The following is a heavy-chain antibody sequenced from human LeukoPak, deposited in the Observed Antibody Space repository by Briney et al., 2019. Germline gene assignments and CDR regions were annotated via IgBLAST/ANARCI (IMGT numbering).Heavy chain of an antibody. Sequence: PSETLSLTCTVSGGSINSYYWSWIRQPPGKGLEWIGYIYYSGSTNYNPSLKSRVTISVDTSKNQFSLKLSSVTAADTAVYYCAREPPGYYDSSGYFSAFDIWGQGTMVTVSS. CDR2: IYYSGST. J-gene: IGHJ3*02. V-gene: IGHV4-59*01. CDR1: GGSINSYY. D-gene: IGHD3-22*01. CDR3: AREPPGYYDSSGYFSAFDI.